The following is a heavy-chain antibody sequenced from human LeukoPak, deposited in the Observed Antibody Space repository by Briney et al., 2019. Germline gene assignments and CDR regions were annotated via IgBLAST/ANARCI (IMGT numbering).Heavy chain of an antibody. J-gene: IGHJ5*02. V-gene: IGHV1-8*01. Sequence: ASVKVSCKASGYTFTSYDINWVRQATGQGLEWMGWMNPNSGNTGYAQKFQGRVTMTRDTSISTAYMELSRLRSDDTAVYYCARESDYDFWSGYYGNWFDPWGQGTLVTVSS. CDR1: GYTFTSYD. D-gene: IGHD3-3*01. CDR3: ARESDYDFWSGYYGNWFDP. CDR2: MNPNSGNT.